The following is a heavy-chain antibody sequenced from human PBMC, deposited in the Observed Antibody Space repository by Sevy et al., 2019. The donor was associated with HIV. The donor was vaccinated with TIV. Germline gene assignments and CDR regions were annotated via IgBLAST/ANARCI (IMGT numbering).Heavy chain of an antibody. J-gene: IGHJ4*02. CDR3: TGFDFWSEPYYFDY. D-gene: IGHD3-3*01. V-gene: IGHV3-15*01. Sequence: ALRLSCAASGFTFSNAWMSWVRQAPGKGLEWVGRIKSKTDGGTTDYAAPVKGRFTISRDDSKNTLYLQMNSLKTEDTAVYYCTGFDFWSEPYYFDYWGQGTLVTVSS. CDR2: IKSKTDGGTT. CDR1: GFTFSNAW.